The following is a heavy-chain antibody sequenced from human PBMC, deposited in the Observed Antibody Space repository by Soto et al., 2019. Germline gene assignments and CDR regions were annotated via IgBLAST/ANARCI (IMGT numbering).Heavy chain of an antibody. Sequence: QVQLQESGPGLVKPSQTLSLTCTVSSGSISSGGYYWSWIRQHPGKGLEYFGYIYYSGRTYYNPSLKSRVTISLDPSKNQFSLKVSSVTAADTAVYYCAIDPAVGYFDYWGQGTLVTVSS. V-gene: IGHV4-31*03. J-gene: IGHJ4*02. D-gene: IGHD6-13*01. CDR1: SGSISSGGYY. CDR3: AIDPAVGYFDY. CDR2: IYYSGRT.